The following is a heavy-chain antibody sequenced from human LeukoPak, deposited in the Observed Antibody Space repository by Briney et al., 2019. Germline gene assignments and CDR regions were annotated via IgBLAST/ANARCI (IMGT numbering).Heavy chain of an antibody. CDR3: AKPITISGATDGFDI. Sequence: GGSLRLSCAASGFAFSNYWMNWVRQAPGKGLEWVANIKQDGSERCYVDSVKGRFTISRDNAKNSLHIEMNSLRAEDTAVYYCAKPITISGATDGFDIWGQGAKVTVSS. CDR1: GFAFSNYW. V-gene: IGHV3-7*01. CDR2: IKQDGSER. D-gene: IGHD3-3*01. J-gene: IGHJ3*02.